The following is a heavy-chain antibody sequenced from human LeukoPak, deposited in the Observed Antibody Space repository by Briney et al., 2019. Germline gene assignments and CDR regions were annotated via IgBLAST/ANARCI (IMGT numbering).Heavy chain of an antibody. CDR3: ARLGAGPTYYDFWSGYSSFYFDY. Sequence: SETLSLTCTVSGGSTSSSNFYWGWIRQPPGMGLEWIGGIHYSGNTYYNPSLKSRVTISIDTSKNRFSLKLSSVTAADTAVYYCARLGAGPTYYDFWSGYSSFYFDYWGQGTLVAVSS. J-gene: IGHJ4*02. D-gene: IGHD3-3*01. CDR2: IHYSGNT. CDR1: GGSTSSSNFY. V-gene: IGHV4-39*01.